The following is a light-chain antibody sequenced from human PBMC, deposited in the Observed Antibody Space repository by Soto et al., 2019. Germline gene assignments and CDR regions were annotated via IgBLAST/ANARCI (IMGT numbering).Light chain of an antibody. CDR1: QSVSNNY. V-gene: IGKV3-20*01. CDR2: DAS. J-gene: IGKJ5*01. Sequence: SVLSGSVWALAVAPGVRANLXCVXSQSVSNNYLAWYQQRPGQAPRLLFYDASTRATGVPDRFSCSGSGRDFTLTISRLEPEDSAIYFCQQFGSSPITFGQGTRLEI. CDR3: QQFGSSPIT.